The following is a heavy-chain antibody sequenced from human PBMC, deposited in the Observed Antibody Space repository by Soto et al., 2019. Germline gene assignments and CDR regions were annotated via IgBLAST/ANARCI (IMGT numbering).Heavy chain of an antibody. D-gene: IGHD3-22*01. CDR2: IKSKTDGGTT. CDR3: TAQYYYDSSGYYYVDYPVAFDI. J-gene: IGHJ3*02. V-gene: IGHV3-15*01. CDR1: GFTFSNAW. Sequence: GGSLRLSCAASGFTFSNAWMSWVRQAPGKGLEWVGRIKSKTDGGTTDYAAPVKGRFTISRDDSKNTLYLQMNSLKTEDTAVYYCTAQYYYDSSGYYYVDYPVAFDIWGQGTMVTVSS.